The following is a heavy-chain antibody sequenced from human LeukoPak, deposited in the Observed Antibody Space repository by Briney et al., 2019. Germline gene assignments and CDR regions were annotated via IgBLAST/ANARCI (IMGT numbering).Heavy chain of an antibody. D-gene: IGHD6-13*01. CDR3: ARVGTYTSSWYRFKYFDY. V-gene: IGHV4-34*01. J-gene: IGHJ4*02. Sequence: SETLSLTCGVRGGSFSDYYWSWIRQSPGVGLEWIGEINHSGSTNYNPSLKSRVTISVDTPKNQFSLKLSSLTTADTAVYYCARVGTYTSSWYRFKYFDYWGQGTLVTVSS. CDR2: INHSGST. CDR1: GGSFSDYY.